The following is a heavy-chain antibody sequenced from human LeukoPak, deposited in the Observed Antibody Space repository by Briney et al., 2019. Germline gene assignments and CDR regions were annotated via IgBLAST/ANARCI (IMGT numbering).Heavy chain of an antibody. CDR2: IHYTGST. V-gene: IGHV4-59*01. J-gene: IGHJ4*02. CDR3: ARVPEDDSSGYYFYFDY. D-gene: IGHD3-22*01. Sequence: SETLSLTCTVSGGSINNYYWSWIRQPPGKGLEWIGFIHYTGSTNYNPSLKSRVTISVDTSKNQFSLKLSSVTAADTAVYYCARVPEDDSSGYYFYFDYWGQGTLVTVSS. CDR1: GGSINNYY.